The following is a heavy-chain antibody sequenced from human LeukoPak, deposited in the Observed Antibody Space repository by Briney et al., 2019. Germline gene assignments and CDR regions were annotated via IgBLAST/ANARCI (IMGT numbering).Heavy chain of an antibody. J-gene: IGHJ5*02. D-gene: IGHD4-17*01. CDR2: IYSGGST. V-gene: IGHV3-53*01. CDR1: GFTVSSNY. Sequence: GGSLRLSCAASGFTVSSNYMSWVRQAPGKGLEWVSVIYSGGSTYYADSVKGRFTISRDNSKNTLYLQMNSLRAEDTAVYYCARETDYGDYEAIDPWGQGTLVTVSS. CDR3: ARETDYGDYEAIDP.